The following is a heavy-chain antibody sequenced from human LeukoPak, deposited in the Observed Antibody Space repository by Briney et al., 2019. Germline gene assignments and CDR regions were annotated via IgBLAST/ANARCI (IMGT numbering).Heavy chain of an antibody. CDR1: GGSISSYY. CDR3: ARTDLAAAATGAFDI. D-gene: IGHD6-13*01. J-gene: IGHJ3*02. Sequence: SETLSLTCTVSGGSISSYYWSWIRQPPGKGLEWIGYIYYSGSTNYNPSLKSRVTISVDTSKNQFSLKLSSVTAADTAVYYCARTDLAAAATGAFDIWGQGTIVTVSS. V-gene: IGHV4-59*01. CDR2: IYYSGST.